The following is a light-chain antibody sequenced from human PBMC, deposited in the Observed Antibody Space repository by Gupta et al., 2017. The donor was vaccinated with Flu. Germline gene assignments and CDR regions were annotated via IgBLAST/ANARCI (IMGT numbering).Light chain of an antibody. V-gene: IGLV3-21*02. J-gene: IGLJ3*02. CDR1: NIGSKS. CDR2: DDS. Sequence: TARITCGGNNIGSKSVHWYQQKPGQAPGLVVYDDSDRPSGSPERVSGSNSGNTATMTISRVEAGDEADYYCQVWDRSSDHTNWVFGGGTKLTVL. CDR3: QVWDRSSDHTNWV.